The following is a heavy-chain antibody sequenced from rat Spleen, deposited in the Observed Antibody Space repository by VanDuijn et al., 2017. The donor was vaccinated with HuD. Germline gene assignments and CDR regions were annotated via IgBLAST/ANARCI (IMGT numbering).Heavy chain of an antibody. D-gene: IGHD1-7*01. Sequence: EVQLVESGGGLVQPGRSMKLSCAASGFTFNNYYMAWVRQAPTKGLEWVASLSTGGGNTYYRDSVKGRFTISRDNAKSTLYLQMDSLRSEDTATYYCARPPPSYYGYSLWIDYWGQGVMVTVSS. CDR1: GFTFNNYY. J-gene: IGHJ2*01. CDR2: LSTGGGNT. V-gene: IGHV5-25*01. CDR3: ARPPPSYYGYSLWIDY.